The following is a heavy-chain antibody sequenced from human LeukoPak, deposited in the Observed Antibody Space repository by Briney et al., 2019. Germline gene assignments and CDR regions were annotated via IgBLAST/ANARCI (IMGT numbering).Heavy chain of an antibody. CDR2: ISGSGDNT. CDR1: GFTFSTYA. J-gene: IGHJ6*04. D-gene: IGHD6-19*01. Sequence: PGGSLRLSCAASGFTFSTYAMTWVRQAPGKGLEWVSTISGSGDNTYYADSVKGRFTISRDNSKNTLYLQMNSLRAEDTALYYCAKDSKGYSSGWDLDYWGKGTTVTISS. V-gene: IGHV3-23*01. CDR3: AKDSKGYSSGWDLDY.